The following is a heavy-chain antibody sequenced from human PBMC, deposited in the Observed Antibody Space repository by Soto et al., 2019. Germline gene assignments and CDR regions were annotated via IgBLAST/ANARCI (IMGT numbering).Heavy chain of an antibody. CDR3: ARDVRRSGVATKRAAYYGMDV. J-gene: IGHJ6*02. CDR2: IWYDGSNK. Sequence: PGGSLRLSCAASGFTFSSYGMHWVRQAPGKGLEWVAVIWYDGSNKYYADSVKGRFTISRDNSKNTLYLQMNSLRAEDTAVYYCARDVRRSGVATKRAAYYGMDVWGQGTTVTVSS. V-gene: IGHV3-33*01. D-gene: IGHD1-26*01. CDR1: GFTFSSYG.